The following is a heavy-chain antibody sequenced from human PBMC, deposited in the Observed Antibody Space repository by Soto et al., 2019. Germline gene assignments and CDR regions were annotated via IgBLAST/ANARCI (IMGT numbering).Heavy chain of an antibody. CDR3: ARSRNLDV. Sequence: QVQLQQWGAGLLKPSETLSLTCAVYGGSFSDYYWNWIRQPPGKGLEWIGEVNYLGNTNYSPSLLGRITLTIEPSKDQLPLELTSVTAADTAVYYCARSRNLDVWGQGTTVTVSS. V-gene: IGHV4-34*02. D-gene: IGHD1-1*01. CDR1: GGSFSDYY. J-gene: IGHJ6*02. CDR2: VNYLGNT.